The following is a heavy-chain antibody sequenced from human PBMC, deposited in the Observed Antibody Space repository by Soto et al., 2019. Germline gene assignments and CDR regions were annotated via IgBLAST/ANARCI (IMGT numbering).Heavy chain of an antibody. V-gene: IGHV3-73*02. D-gene: IGHD1-26*01. CDR1: GFSFSDSA. CDR2: IRDKANHYAT. J-gene: IGHJ4*02. CDR3: TRPPSGSYGDDSDY. Sequence: EVQLVESGGGWVQPGGSLKLSCSGSGFSFSDSAIHWVRQASGQGLEWVGRIRDKANHYATAYDVSVRCRFTISRDDSENTAYLQMNILKTEDTAVYYCTRPPSGSYGDDSDYWGQGTLVTVSS.